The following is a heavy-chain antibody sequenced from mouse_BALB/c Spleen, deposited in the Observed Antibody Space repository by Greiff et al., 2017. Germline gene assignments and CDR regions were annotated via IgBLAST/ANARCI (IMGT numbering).Heavy chain of an antibody. CDR1: GFTFTDYY. V-gene: IGHV7-3*02. Sequence: EVQVVESGGGLVQPGGSLRLSCATSGFTFTDYYMSWVRQPPGKALEWLGFIRNKANGYTTEYSASVKGRFTISRDNSQSILYLQMNTLRAEDSATYYCARDNDWYFDVWGAGTTVTVSS. CDR3: ARDNDWYFDV. CDR2: IRNKANGYTT. J-gene: IGHJ1*01.